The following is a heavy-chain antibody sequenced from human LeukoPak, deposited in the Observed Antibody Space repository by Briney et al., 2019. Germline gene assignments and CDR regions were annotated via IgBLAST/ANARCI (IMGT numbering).Heavy chain of an antibody. V-gene: IGHV1-2*06. D-gene: IGHD6-6*01. CDR2: INPNSGGI. Sequence: ASVKVSCKASGYTFTGYYMHWVRQAPGQGLEWMGRINPNSGGINYAQKFQGRVTMTRDTSISTAYMELSRLRSDDTAVYYCARDGQYSSSSHVHYYYYMDVWGKGTTVTVSS. CDR3: ARDGQYSSSSHVHYYYYMDV. J-gene: IGHJ6*03. CDR1: GYTFTGYY.